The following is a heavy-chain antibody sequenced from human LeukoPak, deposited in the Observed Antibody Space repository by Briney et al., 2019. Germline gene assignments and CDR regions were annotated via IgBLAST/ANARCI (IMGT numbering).Heavy chain of an antibody. V-gene: IGHV1-2*02. CDR1: GYTFTGFY. D-gene: IGHD1-26*01. CDR3: ARGSESKASGTYSPYYYMDV. Sequence: ASVRVSCKASGYTFTGFYMHWVRQAPGHGLEWMGWISPNTGGTNSAQKFQGRVTVTRDTSISTAYMELSRLRSDDTAVYYCARGSESKASGTYSPYYYMDVWGEGTTVTVSS. CDR2: ISPNTGGT. J-gene: IGHJ6*03.